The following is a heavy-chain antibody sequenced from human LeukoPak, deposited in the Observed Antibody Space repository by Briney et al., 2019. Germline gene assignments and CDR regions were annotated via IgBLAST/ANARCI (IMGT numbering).Heavy chain of an antibody. Sequence: SVKVSCKASGGTFSNYAISWVRQAPGQGLEWVGRIIPILDITNYAQKLQGRVTIAADKSTGTTYMELSSLRSEDTALYFCAVSTVITPEYYFDYWGQGTLVTVSS. CDR2: IIPILDIT. V-gene: IGHV1-69*04. CDR1: GGTFSNYA. CDR3: AVSTVITPEYYFDY. D-gene: IGHD4-23*01. J-gene: IGHJ4*02.